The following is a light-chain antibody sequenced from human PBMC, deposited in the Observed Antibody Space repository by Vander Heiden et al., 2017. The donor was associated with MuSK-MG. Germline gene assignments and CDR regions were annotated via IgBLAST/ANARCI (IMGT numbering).Light chain of an antibody. CDR1: QGIRND. CDR3: QQHHVYPPLT. J-gene: IGKJ4*01. V-gene: IGKV1-17*01. Sequence: IQMTQSPSSLSASVGDTVNITCRASQGIRNDLGWYQQKPGEAPKRLISAASSLQSGVPSRFSASGSGTDFTLTISSPRPEDSATYYCQQHHVYPPLTFGGGTKVEI. CDR2: AAS.